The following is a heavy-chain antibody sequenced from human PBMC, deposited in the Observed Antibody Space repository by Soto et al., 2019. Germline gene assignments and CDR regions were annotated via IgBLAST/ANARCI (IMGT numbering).Heavy chain of an antibody. V-gene: IGHV3-23*01. J-gene: IGHJ4*02. CDR2: ISGSGGST. D-gene: IGHD7-27*01. CDR3: AKDASGTGDNWYFDY. CDR1: GFTFSSYA. Sequence: GGSLRLSCAASGFTFSSYAMSWVRQAPGKGLEWVSAISGSGGSTYYADSVKGRFTISRDNSKNTLYLQMNSLSAEDTAVYYCAKDASGTGDNWYFDYWGQGTLVTVSS.